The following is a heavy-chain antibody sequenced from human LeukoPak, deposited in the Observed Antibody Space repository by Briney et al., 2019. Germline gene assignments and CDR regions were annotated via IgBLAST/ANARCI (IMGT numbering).Heavy chain of an antibody. CDR2: IYYSGST. CDR1: GGSISSGDYY. J-gene: IGHJ4*02. CDR3: ASRTYYYGSGNRIFDY. D-gene: IGHD3-10*01. Sequence: PSQTLSLTCTVSGGSISSGDYYWSWISQPPGKGLEWIGYIYYSGSTYYNPSLKSRVTISVDTSKNQFSLKLSSVTAADTAVYYCASRTYYYGSGNRIFDYWGQGTLVTVSS. V-gene: IGHV4-30-4*01.